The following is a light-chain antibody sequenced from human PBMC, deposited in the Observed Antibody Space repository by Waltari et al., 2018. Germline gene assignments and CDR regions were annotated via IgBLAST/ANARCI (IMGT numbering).Light chain of an antibody. V-gene: IGKV3-20*01. Sequence: VLTQSPGTLSLSPGERATLSCRASQSLTKKYLAWYQQKPGQATRLLIYGASSRADSIPDRFSGSGSGTDFTLTISRLEPDDFGVYYCQQYGSSMLYTFGQGTKLEIK. J-gene: IGKJ2*01. CDR2: GAS. CDR1: QSLTKKY. CDR3: QQYGSSMLYT.